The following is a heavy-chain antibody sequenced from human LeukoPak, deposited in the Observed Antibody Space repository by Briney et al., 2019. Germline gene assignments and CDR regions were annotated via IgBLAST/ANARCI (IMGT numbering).Heavy chain of an antibody. D-gene: IGHD6-6*01. CDR3: AKARRWQLEGFDY. V-gene: IGHV3-30*02. Sequence: PGGSLRLSCAASGFTFSSYGMHWVRQAPGKGLEWVAFIRYDGSNKYYADSVKGRFTISRDNSKNTLYLQMNSLRAEDTAVYYCAKARRWQLEGFDYWGQGTLVTVSS. CDR1: GFTFSSYG. J-gene: IGHJ4*02. CDR2: IRYDGSNK.